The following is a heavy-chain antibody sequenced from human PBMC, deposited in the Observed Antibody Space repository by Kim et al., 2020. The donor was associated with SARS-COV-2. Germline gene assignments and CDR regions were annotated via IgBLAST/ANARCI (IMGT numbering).Heavy chain of an antibody. Sequence: SETLSLTCTVSGGSISSSSYYWGWIRQPPGKGLEWIGSIYYSGSTYYNPSLKSRVTISVDTSKNQFSLKLSSVTAADTAVYYCASLRKQKTGTPADHKAARYYYYYYMDVWGKGTTVTVSS. D-gene: IGHD6-6*01. CDR3: ASLRKQKTGTPADHKAARYYYYYYMDV. CDR2: IYYSGST. J-gene: IGHJ6*03. CDR1: GGSISSSSYY. V-gene: IGHV4-39*01.